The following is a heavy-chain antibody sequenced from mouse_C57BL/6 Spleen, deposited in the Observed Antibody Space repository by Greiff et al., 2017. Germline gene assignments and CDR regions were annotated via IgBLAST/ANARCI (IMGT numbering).Heavy chain of an antibody. CDR2: INPNSGST. D-gene: IGHD1-1*01. J-gene: IGHJ3*01. CDR1: GYTFTSYW. V-gene: IGHV1-64*01. CDR3: ARLGYSSHAY. Sequence: QVQLQQPGAELVKPGASVKLSCKASGYTFTSYWMNWVKQRPGQGLEWIGMINPNSGSTNYNEKFKSKATLTVDKSSSTAYMQLSSLTSEDSAVYYCARLGYSSHAYWGQGILVTVSA.